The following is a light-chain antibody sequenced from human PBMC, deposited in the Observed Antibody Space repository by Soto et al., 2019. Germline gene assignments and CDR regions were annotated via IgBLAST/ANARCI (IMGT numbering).Light chain of an antibody. Sequence: QSALTQPASVSGSPGQSITISCTGTSTDVGGYNYVSWYQQHPGKAPKLMIYDVSSRPSGVSNRFSGSKSGNTASLTISGLQAEDEADYYCSSYTSSITLVFGGGTQLTVL. V-gene: IGLV2-14*01. J-gene: IGLJ2*01. CDR2: DVS. CDR3: SSYTSSITLV. CDR1: STDVGGYNY.